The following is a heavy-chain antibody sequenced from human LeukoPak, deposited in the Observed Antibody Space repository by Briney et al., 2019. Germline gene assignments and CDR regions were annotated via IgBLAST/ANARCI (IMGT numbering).Heavy chain of an antibody. V-gene: IGHV6-1*01. CDR1: GDSVSRNSAA. J-gene: IGHJ2*01. Sequence: SQTLSLTFAISGDSVSRNSAAWNWLRQSPSRGLEWLGSTYYRSKWYNDYAVSGKSRIIINPDTSKNQFPLQLNSVTPEDPSLYYCAQGKLYFGLWGRGTLVTVSS. CDR3: AQGKLYFGL. CDR2: TYYRSKWYN.